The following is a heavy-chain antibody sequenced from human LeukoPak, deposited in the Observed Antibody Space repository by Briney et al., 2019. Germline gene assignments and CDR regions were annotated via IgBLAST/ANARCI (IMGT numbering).Heavy chain of an antibody. V-gene: IGHV5-51*01. CDR3: ARGPRGGNWNEALDY. CDR2: FFPGDSDT. D-gene: IGHD1-1*01. CDR1: GYSFTTYC. J-gene: IGHJ4*02. Sequence: GESLKISCTTSGYSFTTYCIGWVRQMPGKGLEWMGMFFPGDSDTRKSPSFQDQVTLSADKSLTTAYLQWRSLKASDTAVYYCARGPRGGNWNEALDYWGQGTLVTVSS.